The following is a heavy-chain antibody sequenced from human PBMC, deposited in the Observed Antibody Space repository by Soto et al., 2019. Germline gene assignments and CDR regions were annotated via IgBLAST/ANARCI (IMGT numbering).Heavy chain of an antibody. CDR3: PIRFLEWLSHHSFDI. Sequence: GGSLRLSCGASGITFRTYWLSWVRQVPGKGLEWVANINQDGSEKYYVDSVKGRFTISRDNAKNSLYLQMNSLRAEDTAVYYCPIRFLEWLSHHSFDIWGQGTMVTVSS. J-gene: IGHJ3*02. CDR1: GITFRTYW. V-gene: IGHV3-7*02. D-gene: IGHD3-3*01. CDR2: INQDGSEK.